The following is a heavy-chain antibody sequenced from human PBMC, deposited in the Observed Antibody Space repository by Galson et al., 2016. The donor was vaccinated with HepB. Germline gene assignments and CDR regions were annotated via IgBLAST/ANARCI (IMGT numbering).Heavy chain of an antibody. V-gene: IGHV4-59*12. CDR2: IHYSRDT. D-gene: IGHD1-1*01. Sequence: SETLSLTCTVSGGSISTYYWSWIRQPPGMGLEWIGHIHYSRDTNYNASLEGRATISIDTSKNQFSLKVRDVTAADTAVYFCAREGNAGQSFDSWGQGTLVTVSS. J-gene: IGHJ4*02. CDR3: AREGNAGQSFDS. CDR1: GGSISTYY.